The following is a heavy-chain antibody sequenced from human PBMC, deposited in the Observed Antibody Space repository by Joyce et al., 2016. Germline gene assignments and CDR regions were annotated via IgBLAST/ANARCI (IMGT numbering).Heavy chain of an antibody. V-gene: IGHV3-30*04. J-gene: IGHJ4*02. CDR3: ALRQQLPRWFDY. D-gene: IGHD6-13*01. CDR1: GFTFSSYT. CDR2: TSYDGRHT. Sequence: QVKLEESGGGVVQPGKSLRLSCAASGFTFSSYTMHWIRQASGKGLEWLAVTSYDGRHTFYADSVKGRFTISRDKSKNTLYLQMNSLKSDDTAVYYCALRQQLPRWFDYWGQGTLVTVSS.